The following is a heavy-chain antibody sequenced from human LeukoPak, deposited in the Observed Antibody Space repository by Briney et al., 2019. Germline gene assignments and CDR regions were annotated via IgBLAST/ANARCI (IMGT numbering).Heavy chain of an antibody. CDR2: ISNTSTR. D-gene: IGHD5-12*01. J-gene: IGHJ4*02. CDR3: AGAYSAYDPFDY. CDR1: GFTFSSYS. V-gene: IGHV3-48*04. Sequence: GGSLRLSCAASGFTFSSYSMNWVRQAPGKGLEWVSNISNTSTRSYADSVKGRFTISRDNAKNTVHLQMNSLRVEDTAIYFCAGAYSAYDPFDYWGQGILVTVSS.